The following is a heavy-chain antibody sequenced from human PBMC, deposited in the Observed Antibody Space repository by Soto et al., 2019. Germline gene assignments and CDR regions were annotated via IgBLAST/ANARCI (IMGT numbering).Heavy chain of an antibody. V-gene: IGHV3-23*01. Sequence: GGSLRLSCAASGFTFSSYAMSWVRQAPGKGLEWVSAISGSGGSTYYADSVKGRFTISRDNSKNTLYLQMNSLRAEDTAVYYCARFLEWSLPYYYYYMDVWGKGTTVTVSS. D-gene: IGHD3-3*01. CDR3: ARFLEWSLPYYYYYMDV. J-gene: IGHJ6*03. CDR2: ISGSGGST. CDR1: GFTFSSYA.